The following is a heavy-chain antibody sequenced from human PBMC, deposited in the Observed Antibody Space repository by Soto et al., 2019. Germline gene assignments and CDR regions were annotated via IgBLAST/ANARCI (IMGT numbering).Heavy chain of an antibody. Sequence: QVQLVESGGGVVQPGRSLRLSCAASGFTFSSYGMHWVRQAPGKGLEWVAVISYDGSNKYYADSVKGRFTISRDNSKNTLYLQMNSLRAEDTAVYYCAKDTGIGGADYWGQGTLVTVSS. CDR1: GFTFSSYG. CDR2: ISYDGSNK. J-gene: IGHJ4*02. V-gene: IGHV3-30*18. D-gene: IGHD2-21*01. CDR3: AKDTGIGGADY.